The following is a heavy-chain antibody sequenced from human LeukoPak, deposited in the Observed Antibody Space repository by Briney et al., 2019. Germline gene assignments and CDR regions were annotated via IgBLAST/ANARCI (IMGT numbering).Heavy chain of an antibody. Sequence: PGGSLRLSCVASGFTFSSYGMHWGRQAPGKGLEWVAVISYDGSNKYDADSVKGRFTISRDNSKNTLYLQMNKLRVEDTAVYYCAISSLRGHSLWYFDLWGRGTPVTVSS. J-gene: IGHJ2*01. CDR3: AISSLRGHSLWYFDL. D-gene: IGHD3-10*01. CDR2: ISYDGSNK. V-gene: IGHV3-30*03. CDR1: GFTFSSYG.